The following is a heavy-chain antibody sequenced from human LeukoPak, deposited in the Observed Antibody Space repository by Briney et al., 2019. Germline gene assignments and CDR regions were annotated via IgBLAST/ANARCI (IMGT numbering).Heavy chain of an antibody. CDR3: ARDGGSGILD. J-gene: IGHJ4*02. Sequence: GGSLRLSCAASGFTFSSYEMNWVRQAPGKGLEWVSYISSNGSTIFYADSVEGRFTISRDNAKNSLSLLMNSLRAEDTAVYYCARDGGSGILDWGQGTLVTVSS. D-gene: IGHD3-10*01. CDR2: ISSNGSTI. V-gene: IGHV3-48*03. CDR1: GFTFSSYE.